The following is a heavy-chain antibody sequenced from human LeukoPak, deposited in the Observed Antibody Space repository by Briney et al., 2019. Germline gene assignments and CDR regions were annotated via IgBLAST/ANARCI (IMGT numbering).Heavy chain of an antibody. J-gene: IGHJ4*02. CDR2: ISGSGGST. V-gene: IGHV3-23*01. Sequence: GGTLRLSCAASGFTFSSYGMSWVRQAPGKGLEWVSAISGSGGSTYYADSVKGRFTISRDNSKNTMFLQMTSLRADDTAVYYCAKNEGGGYSGYDHRYFDYWGQGTLVTVSS. CDR3: AKNEGGGYSGYDHRYFDY. CDR1: GFTFSSYG. D-gene: IGHD5-12*01.